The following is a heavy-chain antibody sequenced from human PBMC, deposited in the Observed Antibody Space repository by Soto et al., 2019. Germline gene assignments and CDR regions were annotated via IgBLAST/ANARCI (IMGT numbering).Heavy chain of an antibody. J-gene: IGHJ4*02. Sequence: GGSLRLSCAASGFTFSNAWMSWVRQAPGKGLEWVGRIKSKTDGGTTDYAAPVKGRFTISRDDSKNTLYLQMNSLKTEDTAVYDCTTQGGYCTNGVCYKALYYFDDWGQGTLVTVSS. CDR3: TTQGGYCTNGVCYKALYYFDD. V-gene: IGHV3-15*01. CDR1: GFTFSNAW. CDR2: IKSKTDGGTT. D-gene: IGHD2-8*01.